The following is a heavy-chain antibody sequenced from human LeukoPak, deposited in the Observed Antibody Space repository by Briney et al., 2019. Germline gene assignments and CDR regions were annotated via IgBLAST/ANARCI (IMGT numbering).Heavy chain of an antibody. Sequence: PSETLSLTCTVSGGSISSYYWSWIRQPPGKGLEWIGYIYYSGSTNYNPSLKSRVTISVDTSKNQFSLKLSSVTAADTAVYYCARGRHIVVVIASSWFDPWGQGTLVTVSS. D-gene: IGHD2-21*01. CDR2: IYYSGST. CDR1: GGSISSYY. CDR3: ARGRHIVVVIASSWFDP. V-gene: IGHV4-59*12. J-gene: IGHJ5*02.